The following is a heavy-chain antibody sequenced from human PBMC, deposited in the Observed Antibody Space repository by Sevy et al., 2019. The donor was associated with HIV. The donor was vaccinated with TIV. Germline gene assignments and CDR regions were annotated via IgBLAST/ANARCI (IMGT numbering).Heavy chain of an antibody. D-gene: IGHD3-16*01. J-gene: IGHJ5*02. Sequence: GSLRLSCAASGFTFSSYWMSWVRQAPGKGLEWVANIKQDGSEKYYLDSVKARFTISRDNAKNSLYLQMNSLRAEDTTVYYCARVRPARSIMINWFDPWGQGTLVTVSS. V-gene: IGHV3-7*01. CDR2: IKQDGSEK. CDR1: GFTFSSYW. CDR3: ARVRPARSIMINWFDP.